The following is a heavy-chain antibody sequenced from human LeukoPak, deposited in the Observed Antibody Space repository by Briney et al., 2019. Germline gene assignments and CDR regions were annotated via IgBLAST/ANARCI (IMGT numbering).Heavy chain of an antibody. CDR1: GFSFSPYS. CDR3: ARVRSSYYYESSGYYHYDAFDI. J-gene: IGHJ3*02. D-gene: IGHD3-22*01. Sequence: GGSLRLSCAGSGFSFSPYSMNWLRQAPGKGLEWVSYIDSSTGTIHYADSVRGRFTISGDNAKNSLYLQMNSLRAEDTAVYYCARVRSSYYYESSGYYHYDAFDIWGQGTMVTVSS. V-gene: IGHV3-48*01. CDR2: IDSSTGTI.